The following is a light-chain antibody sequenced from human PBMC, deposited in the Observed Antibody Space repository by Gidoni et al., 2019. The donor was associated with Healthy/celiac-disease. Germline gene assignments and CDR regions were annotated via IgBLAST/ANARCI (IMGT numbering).Light chain of an antibody. V-gene: IGLV2-14*01. J-gene: IGLJ1*01. CDR2: EVS. CDR1: SSDVGGYNY. CDR3: SSYTSSSTPLV. Sequence: QSALTQPASVSGSPGQSITISCTGTSSDVGGYNYVSWYQQHPGKAPKLMIYEVSTRPSGVSNRFSGSKSGNTASLTISGLQAEDEADYYCSSYTSSSTPLVFGTGTKVTVL.